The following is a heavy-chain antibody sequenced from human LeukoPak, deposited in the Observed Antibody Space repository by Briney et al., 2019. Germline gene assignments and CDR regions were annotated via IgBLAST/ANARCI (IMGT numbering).Heavy chain of an antibody. CDR1: GGSISSSSYY. D-gene: IGHD3-9*01. V-gene: IGHV4-39*01. CDR3: ARTPTYYDILTGYEDAFDI. CDR2: IYYSGST. Sequence: PSQTLSLTCTVSGGSISSSSYYWGWIRQPPGKGLEWIGSIYYSGSTYYNPSLKSRVTISVDTSKNQFSLKLSSVTAADTAVYYCARTPTYYDILTGYEDAFDIWGQGTMVTVSS. J-gene: IGHJ3*02.